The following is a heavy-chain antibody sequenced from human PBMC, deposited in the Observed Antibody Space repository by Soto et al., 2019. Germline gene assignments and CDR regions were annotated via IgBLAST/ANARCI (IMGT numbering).Heavy chain of an antibody. V-gene: IGHV1-2*04. J-gene: IGHJ4*02. CDR3: ARSSTFGGVIVYYFDY. D-gene: IGHD3-16*02. CDR1: GYTFTGYY. Sequence: ASVKVSCKASGYTFTGYYMHWVRQAPGQGLEWMGWINPNSGGTNYAQKFQGWVTMTRDTSISTAYMELSRLRSDDTALYHCARSSTFGGVIVYYFDYWGQGTPVTVSS. CDR2: INPNSGGT.